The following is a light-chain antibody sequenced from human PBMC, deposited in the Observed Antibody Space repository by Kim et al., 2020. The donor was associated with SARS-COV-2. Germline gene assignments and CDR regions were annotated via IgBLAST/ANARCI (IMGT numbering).Light chain of an antibody. CDR1: QSVSSN. CDR2: AAS. Sequence: SPGARATLSCRASQSVSSNLAWYQQKPGQAPRLLIYAASTRATDIPDRFSGSGSGTEFTLTISSLQSEDFAVYYCLQYNYWPLWTFGQGTKVEIK. V-gene: IGKV3-15*01. J-gene: IGKJ1*01. CDR3: LQYNYWPLWT.